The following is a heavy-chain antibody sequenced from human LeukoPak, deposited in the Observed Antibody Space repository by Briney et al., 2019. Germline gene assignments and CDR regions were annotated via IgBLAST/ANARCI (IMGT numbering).Heavy chain of an antibody. J-gene: IGHJ6*03. CDR2: IKKVGSEK. CDR3: ARDLYYDFWSGYYLYYYYMDV. D-gene: IGHD3-3*01. V-gene: IGHV3-7*01. CDR1: GFTSSSYW. Sequence: PGGSLRLSCAASGFTSSSYWMSWVRQAPGKGLEWVANIKKVGSEKYYVDSVKGRFTISRDNAKNSLYLQMNSLRAEDTAVYYCARDLYYDFWSGYYLYYYYMDVWGKGTTVTVSS.